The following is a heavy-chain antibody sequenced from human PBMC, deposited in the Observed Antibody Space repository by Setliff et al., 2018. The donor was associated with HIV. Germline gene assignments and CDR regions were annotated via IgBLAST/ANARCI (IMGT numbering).Heavy chain of an antibody. V-gene: IGHV1-18*01. D-gene: IGHD3-3*01. J-gene: IGHJ4*02. CDR1: GYTFTNYG. CDR2: ISAYDGNT. Sequence: ASVKVSCKASGYTFTNYGISWVRQAPGQRLEWMGWISAYDGNTNYAQKFQGRVTTTIDRSTSTVYMELRSLRSDDTAVYYCARQIFWRDYYFDYWGQGTLVTVSS. CDR3: ARQIFWRDYYFDY.